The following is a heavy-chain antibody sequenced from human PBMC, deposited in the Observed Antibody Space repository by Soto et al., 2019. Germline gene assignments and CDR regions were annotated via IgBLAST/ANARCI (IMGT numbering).Heavy chain of an antibody. CDR3: AEDFGFLWFGELF. CDR2: ISGSGGST. Sequence: PGGSLRLSCAASGFTYSNYAMSWVRQGPGKGLEWVSSISGSGGSTHYADSVKGRFTISRDNSKNTLSLQMNSLRAEDTAVYYCAEDFGFLWFGELFWGQGTLVPVSS. CDR1: GFTYSNYA. D-gene: IGHD3-10*01. V-gene: IGHV3-23*01. J-gene: IGHJ4*02.